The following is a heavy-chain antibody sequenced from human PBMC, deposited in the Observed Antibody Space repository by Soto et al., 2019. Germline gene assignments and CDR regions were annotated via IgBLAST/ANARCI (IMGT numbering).Heavy chain of an antibody. Sequence: GGSLRLSCAASGFTFSSYAMHWVRQAPGKGLEWVAVISYDGSNKYYADSVKGRFTISRDNSKNTLYLQMNSLRAEDTAVYYCARDSETYYYDSSGSAIDYWGQGTLVTVSS. V-gene: IGHV3-30-3*01. CDR1: GFTFSSYA. D-gene: IGHD3-22*01. CDR3: ARDSETYYYDSSGSAIDY. J-gene: IGHJ4*02. CDR2: ISYDGSNK.